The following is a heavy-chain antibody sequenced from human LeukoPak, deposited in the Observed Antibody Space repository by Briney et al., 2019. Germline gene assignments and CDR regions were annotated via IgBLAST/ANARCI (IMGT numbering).Heavy chain of an antibody. CDR2: VSADNGNR. V-gene: IGHV1-18*01. Sequence: ASVKVSCKASGYTFTRYGITWVRQAPGQGLEWMGWVSADNGNRNYAQNLQGRLTMTTDTSTNTTYMELRSLRSDDTAVHYCASYSSFNWFDPWGQGTLVTVSS. CDR3: ASYSSFNWFDP. D-gene: IGHD4-11*01. CDR1: GYTFTRYG. J-gene: IGHJ5*02.